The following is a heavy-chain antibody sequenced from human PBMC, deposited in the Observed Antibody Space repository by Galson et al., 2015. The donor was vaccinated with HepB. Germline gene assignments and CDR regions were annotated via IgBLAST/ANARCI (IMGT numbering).Heavy chain of an antibody. Sequence: SLRLTCAASGFTFSNYGMHWVRQAPGKGLEWVTFIQNDGSNKYYADFVRGRFTISRDNSKNTVYLQMNSLRGEDSAVYHCVKDGIAVAEVDYWGQGILVTVS. CDR2: IQNDGSNK. CDR1: GFTFSNYG. D-gene: IGHD2-15*01. J-gene: IGHJ4*02. CDR3: VKDGIAVAEVDY. V-gene: IGHV3-30*02.